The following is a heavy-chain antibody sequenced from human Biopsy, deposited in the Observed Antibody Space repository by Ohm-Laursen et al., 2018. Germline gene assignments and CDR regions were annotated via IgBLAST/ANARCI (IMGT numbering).Heavy chain of an antibody. CDR3: ARATNSTGWPYYYFYGMDV. CDR1: GGSISSYY. V-gene: IGHV4-59*01. CDR2: IYYSGST. J-gene: IGHJ6*02. Sequence: SETLSLTCTVSGGSISSYYWNWIRQPPGKGLEWIGYIYYSGSTNYNPSLKSRVTISVDTSKNQFSLRLNPVTAADTAVYYCARATNSTGWPYYYFYGMDVWGQGTTVTVSS. D-gene: IGHD2/OR15-2a*01.